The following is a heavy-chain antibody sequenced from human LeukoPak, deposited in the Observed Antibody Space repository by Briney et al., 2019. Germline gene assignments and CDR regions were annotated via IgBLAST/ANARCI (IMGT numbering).Heavy chain of an antibody. J-gene: IGHJ4*02. CDR1: GFTFSNYV. CDR2: INHNGEMI. V-gene: IGHV3-48*02. Sequence: GGSLRLSCAASGFTFSNYVMSWVRQAPGKGLEWVSYINHNGEMIFYPDFVKGRFTISRDNARNSLYLQMNSLRDEDTAVYYCARDNDWAFHYWGQGTLVTVSS. CDR3: ARDNDWAFHY. D-gene: IGHD3-9*01.